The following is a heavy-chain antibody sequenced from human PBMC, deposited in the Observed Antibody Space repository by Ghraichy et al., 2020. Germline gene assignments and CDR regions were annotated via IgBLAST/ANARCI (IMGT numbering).Heavy chain of an antibody. V-gene: IGHV3-21*01. CDR3: ARDRGQPLWFWEFYYYGMDV. CDR1: GFTFSSYS. Sequence: GSLRLSCAASGFTFSSYSMNWVRQAPGKGLEWVSSISSSSSYIYYADSVKGRFTISRDNAKNSLYLQMNSLRAEDTAVYYCARDRGQPLWFWEFYYYGMDVWGQGTTVTVSS. D-gene: IGHD3-10*01. CDR2: ISSSSSYI. J-gene: IGHJ6*02.